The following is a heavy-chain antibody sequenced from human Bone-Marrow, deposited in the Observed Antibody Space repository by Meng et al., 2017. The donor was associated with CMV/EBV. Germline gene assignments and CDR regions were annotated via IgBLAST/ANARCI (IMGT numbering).Heavy chain of an antibody. CDR1: GFTFTSYY. D-gene: IGHD3-22*01. J-gene: IGHJ4*02. Sequence: ASVKVSCKASGFTFTSYYMHWVRQARGQGLEWMGIINPSGGSTNYAQKFQGRVTMTRDTSTSTVYMELSSLRSEDTAVYYCARGSIRYYYDSSGYYPEYWGQGTLVTVSS. V-gene: IGHV1-46*01. CDR3: ARGSIRYYYDSSGYYPEY. CDR2: INPSGGST.